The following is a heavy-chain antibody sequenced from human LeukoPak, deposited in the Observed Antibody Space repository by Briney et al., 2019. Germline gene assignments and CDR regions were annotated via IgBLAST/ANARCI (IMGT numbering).Heavy chain of an antibody. CDR1: GGSISSYY. V-gene: IGHV4-59*12. Sequence: KTSETLSLTCTVSGGSISSYYWSWIRQPPGKGLEWIGYIYYSGSTKYNPSLKSRVTISVDTSKNQFSLKLSSVTAADTAVYYCARTVSHPYFQHWGQGTLVTVSS. J-gene: IGHJ1*01. CDR2: IYYSGST. CDR3: ARTVSHPYFQH. D-gene: IGHD4-11*01.